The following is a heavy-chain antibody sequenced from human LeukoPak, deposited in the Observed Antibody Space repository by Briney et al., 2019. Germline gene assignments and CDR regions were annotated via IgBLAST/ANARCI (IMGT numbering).Heavy chain of an antibody. CDR1: GGSISSYY. V-gene: IGHV4-59*08. J-gene: IGHJ4*02. D-gene: IGHD6-6*01. CDR3: ARQYGYSTSLDY. CDR2: IYYSGST. Sequence: SETLSLTCTVSGGSISSYYWSWIRQPPGRGLEWIGYIYYSGSTNYNPSLKSRVTISVDTSKNQFSLTLSSVTAADTAVYYCARQYGYSTSLDYWGQGALVTVSS.